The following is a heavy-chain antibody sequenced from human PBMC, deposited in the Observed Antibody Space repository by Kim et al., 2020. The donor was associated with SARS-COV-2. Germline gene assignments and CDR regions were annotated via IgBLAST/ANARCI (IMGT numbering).Heavy chain of an antibody. V-gene: IGHV3-23*05. CDR2: VDASGDVT. D-gene: IGHD3-16*01. CDR3: ANSGYSGRGGVANR. CDR1: GFSFGTYV. Sequence: GGSLRLSCAASGFSFGTYVMSWVRQAPGKGLESVSVVDASGDVTYYATFVEGRFTVSIDNSKSTMYLQMNSLRVEDTAVYYCANSGYSGRGGVANRGGQG. J-gene: IGHJ1*01.